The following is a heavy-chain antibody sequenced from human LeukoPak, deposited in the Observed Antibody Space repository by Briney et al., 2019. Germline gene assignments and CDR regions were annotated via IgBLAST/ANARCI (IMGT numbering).Heavy chain of an antibody. CDR2: IYYNGST. CDR1: GDSISYSY. D-gene: IGHD3-10*01. Sequence: SETLSLTCTVSGDSISYSYWTWIRQPPGKGLEWIGHIYYNGSTNYNPSLKNRVTISLDTSKNQFSLKLPSVTAADTAMYYCAREVHLHYYSGSREFLFYYYMDVWGKGTTVTVSS. CDR3: AREVHLHYYSGSREFLFYYYMDV. J-gene: IGHJ6*03. V-gene: IGHV4-59*01.